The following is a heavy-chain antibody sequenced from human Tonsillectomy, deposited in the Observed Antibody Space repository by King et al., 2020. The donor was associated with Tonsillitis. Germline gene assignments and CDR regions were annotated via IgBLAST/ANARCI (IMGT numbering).Heavy chain of an antibody. CDR3: ASHKGLSDRRGYYYDFDY. Sequence: VQLVESGSELKKPGASVKVSCKASGYTFTTYAMNWVRQAPGQGLEWMGWINTKIGDPAYAQGFTGRFVFSLDTSVSTAYLQISSLKAEDTAVYYCASHKGLSDRRGYYYDFDYWGQGTLVTVSS. V-gene: IGHV7-4-1*02. J-gene: IGHJ4*02. D-gene: IGHD3-22*01. CDR2: INTKIGDP. CDR1: GYTFTTYA.